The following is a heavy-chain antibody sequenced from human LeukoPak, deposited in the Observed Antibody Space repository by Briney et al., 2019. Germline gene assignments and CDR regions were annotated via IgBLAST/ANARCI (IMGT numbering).Heavy chain of an antibody. CDR1: GFTFSSYE. CDR3: AGGYSYGPFFDY. D-gene: IGHD5-18*01. V-gene: IGHV3-48*03. Sequence: GGSLRLSCAASGFTFSSYEMSWVRQAPGKGLEWVSYISSSGSTIYYADSVKGRFTISRDNAKNSLYLQMNSLRAEDTAVYYCAGGYSYGPFFDYWGQGTLVTVSS. J-gene: IGHJ4*02. CDR2: ISSSGSTI.